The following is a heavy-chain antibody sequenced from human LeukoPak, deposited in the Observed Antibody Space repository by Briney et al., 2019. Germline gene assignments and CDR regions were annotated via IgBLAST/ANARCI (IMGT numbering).Heavy chain of an antibody. J-gene: IGHJ6*03. Sequence: ASVKVSCKASGYTFTSYGISWVRQAPGQGLEWMGWISAYNGNTNYAQKLQGRVTMTTDTSTSTAYTELSSLRSEDTAVYYCARGIAAAATRGGVYSYYMDVWGKGTTVTVSS. V-gene: IGHV1-18*01. CDR1: GYTFTSYG. D-gene: IGHD6-13*01. CDR3: ARGIAAAATRGGVYSYYMDV. CDR2: ISAYNGNT.